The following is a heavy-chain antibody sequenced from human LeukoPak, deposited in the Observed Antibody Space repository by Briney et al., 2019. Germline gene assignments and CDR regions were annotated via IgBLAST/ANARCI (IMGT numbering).Heavy chain of an antibody. CDR3: ATVYYDSSAYGDLDS. D-gene: IGHD3-22*01. Sequence: GGSLRLSCVASEFTFSNYPIHWLRQAPGKGLEWVAVVSYDGRNKYYADSVKGRFTISRDNAKNSLYLQMNSLRAEDTAIYHCATVYYDSSAYGDLDSWGQGTLVTVSS. V-gene: IGHV3-30*07. CDR2: VSYDGRNK. CDR1: EFTFSNYP. J-gene: IGHJ4*02.